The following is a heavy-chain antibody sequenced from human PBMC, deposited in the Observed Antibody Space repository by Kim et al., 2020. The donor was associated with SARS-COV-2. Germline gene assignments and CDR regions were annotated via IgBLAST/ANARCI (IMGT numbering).Heavy chain of an antibody. Sequence: ASVKVSCKASGYTFTSYGISWVRKAPGQGLEWMGWISVYNGKTNYVQKLQGRVTMTTDTSTSTAYMELRSLRFDDTAVYYCARAGARIAVAGTDYWGQGTLVTVSS. CDR3: ARAGARIAVAGTDY. D-gene: IGHD6-19*01. CDR2: ISVYNGKT. V-gene: IGHV1-18*04. CDR1: GYTFTSYG. J-gene: IGHJ4*02.